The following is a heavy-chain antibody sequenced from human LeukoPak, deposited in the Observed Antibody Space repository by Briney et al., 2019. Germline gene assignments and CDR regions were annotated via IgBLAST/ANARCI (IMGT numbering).Heavy chain of an antibody. CDR1: GFTFTSSA. V-gene: IGHV1-58*01. J-gene: IGHJ6*02. Sequence: SVKVSCKASGFTFTSSAVQWVRQAGGQRLEWIGWIVVGSGNTNYAQKFQERVTITRDMSTSTAYMELSSLRSEDTAVYYCAASIVVVPASYYYYGMDVWGQGTTVTVSS. CDR2: IVVGSGNT. CDR3: AASIVVVPASYYYYGMDV. D-gene: IGHD2-2*01.